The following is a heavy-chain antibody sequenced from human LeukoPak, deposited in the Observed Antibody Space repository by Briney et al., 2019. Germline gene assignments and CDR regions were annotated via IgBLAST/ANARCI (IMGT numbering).Heavy chain of an antibody. J-gene: IGHJ4*02. CDR1: GFTFSNYA. V-gene: IGHV3-23*01. D-gene: IGHD1-1*01. CDR2: ISDSGDFT. Sequence: GGSLRLSCAGSGFTFSNYALSWVRQAPGQGLEWVSTISDSGDFTFYADAVKGRFTISRDNSKNTLYLQMYSLRAEDTAIYYCARAPPYTKHFDYWGRGTLLTVSS. CDR3: ARAPPYTKHFDY.